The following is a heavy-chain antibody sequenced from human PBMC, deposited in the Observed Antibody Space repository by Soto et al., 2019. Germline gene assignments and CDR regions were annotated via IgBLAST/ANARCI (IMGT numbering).Heavy chain of an antibody. J-gene: IGHJ6*02. CDR1: GYTFTSYG. CDR3: VRGVCIGGSCYRPGYYYVMDF. V-gene: IGHV1-69*13. CDR2: IIPIFGTA. Sequence: GASVKVSCKASGYTFTSYGISWVRQAPGQGLEWMGGIIPIFGTANYAQKFQGRVTITADESTSTAYMELSSLRSEDTAVYYCVRGVCIGGSCYRPGYYYVMDFWGQGTTVTVSS. D-gene: IGHD2-15*01.